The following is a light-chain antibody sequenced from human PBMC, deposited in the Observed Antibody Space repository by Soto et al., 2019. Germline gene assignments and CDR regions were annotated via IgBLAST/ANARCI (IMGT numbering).Light chain of an antibody. J-gene: IGKJ5*01. CDR1: QSVGNN. CDR2: GAS. Sequence: EIVMTLSPGTLSVSPGARVTLSCRASQSVGNNLAWHQQKPGQAPRLLIYGASTRATGFPARFSGSGSGTEFTLTISSLQSEDFAVYYCQQYNGWPITFGQGTRLEIK. CDR3: QQYNGWPIT. V-gene: IGKV3-15*01.